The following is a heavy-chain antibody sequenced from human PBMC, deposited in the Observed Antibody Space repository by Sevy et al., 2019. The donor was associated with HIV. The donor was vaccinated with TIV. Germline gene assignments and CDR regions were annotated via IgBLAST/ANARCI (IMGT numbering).Heavy chain of an antibody. D-gene: IGHD6-13*01. J-gene: IGHJ4*02. V-gene: IGHV3-74*01. CDR1: GFTSSFYW. CDR3: ARGQSSDSNSLAVDY. CDR2: INSDGTST. Sequence: GGSLRLSCAASGFTSSFYWMHWVRQAPGKGLVWVSRINSDGTSTTYADSVKGRFTISRDSAKNTLYLQMNSLRAEDTAVYYCARGQSSDSNSLAVDYWGQGTLVTVSS.